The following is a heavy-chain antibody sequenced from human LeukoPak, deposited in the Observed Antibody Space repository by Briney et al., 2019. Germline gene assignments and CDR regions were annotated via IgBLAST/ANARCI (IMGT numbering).Heavy chain of an antibody. Sequence: GGSLRLSCAASGFTFSSYEMNWVRQAPGKGLEWVSYISSSGSTIYYADSVKGRFSIARDNAKNSLYLQMNSLRAEATAVYYCARVLITGVDYWGQGTLVTVSS. CDR2: ISSSGSTI. J-gene: IGHJ4*02. CDR3: ARVLITGVDY. D-gene: IGHD7-27*01. CDR1: GFTFSSYE. V-gene: IGHV3-48*03.